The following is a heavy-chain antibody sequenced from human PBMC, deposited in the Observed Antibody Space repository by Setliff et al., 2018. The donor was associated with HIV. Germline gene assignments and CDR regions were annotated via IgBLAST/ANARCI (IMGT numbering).Heavy chain of an antibody. CDR1: GYTFTGYA. Sequence: ASVKVSCKASGYTFTGYAMHWVRQAPGQRLEWMGWINAGNGNTKYSQKFQGRVTITRDTSASTAYMELSNLRSEDTAVYYCARAIRQTGTGDYFDYWGQGTLVTVSS. J-gene: IGHJ4*02. V-gene: IGHV1-3*01. CDR3: ARAIRQTGTGDYFDY. CDR2: INAGNGNT. D-gene: IGHD1-1*01.